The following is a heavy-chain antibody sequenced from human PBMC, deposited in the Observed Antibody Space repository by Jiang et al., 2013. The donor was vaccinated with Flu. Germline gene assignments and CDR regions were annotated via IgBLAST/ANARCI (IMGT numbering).Heavy chain of an antibody. V-gene: IGHV4-34*01. Sequence: LLKPSETLSLTCAVYGGSFSGYYWSWIRQPPGKGLEWIGEINHSGSTNYNPSLKSRVTISVDTSKDQFSLKLSSVTAADTAVYYCARVVVPAAMYYYYYYGMDVWGKGTTVTVSS. CDR3: ARVVVPAAMYYYYYYGMDV. J-gene: IGHJ6*04. CDR2: INHSGST. CDR1: GGSFSGYY. D-gene: IGHD2-2*01.